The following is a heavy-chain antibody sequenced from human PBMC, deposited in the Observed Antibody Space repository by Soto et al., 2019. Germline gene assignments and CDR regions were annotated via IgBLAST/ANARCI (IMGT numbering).Heavy chain of an antibody. CDR2: ISAYNGNT. J-gene: IGHJ4*02. Sequence: ASGKVSCEASVYTFAKYGIYWVRQAPGQGLEWMGWISAYNGNTKYAQKLQGRVTMTTDTSTSTADMELRSLRSDDTAVYYCAREPNYFDYWGQGTLVTVSS. V-gene: IGHV1-18*01. CDR1: VYTFAKYG. CDR3: AREPNYFDY.